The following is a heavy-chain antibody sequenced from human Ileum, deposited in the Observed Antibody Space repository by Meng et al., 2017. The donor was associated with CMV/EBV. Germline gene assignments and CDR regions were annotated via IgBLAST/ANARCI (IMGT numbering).Heavy chain of an antibody. V-gene: IGHV4-39*07. CDR1: GGSISSGIYY. J-gene: IGHJ5*02. CDR2: IYYSGST. Sequence: QVERQESGPGLLTPSETLSLTCSVTGGSISSGIYYWAWIRQSPGKGLEWSGSIYYSGSTYDNPSLKSRVTMSVDTFKNQFSLKLTSVTAADTAVYYCAGDWGPYSSRGYFDPWGQGTLVTVSS. CDR3: AGDWGPYSSRGYFDP. D-gene: IGHD6-13*01.